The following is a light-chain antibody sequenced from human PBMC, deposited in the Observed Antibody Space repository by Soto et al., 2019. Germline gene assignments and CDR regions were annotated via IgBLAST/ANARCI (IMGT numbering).Light chain of an antibody. CDR1: QSVSIN. CDR2: DAS. J-gene: IGKJ2*01. V-gene: IGKV3-11*01. Sequence: EIVLTQSPATLSLSPGERATLSCRASQSVSINLAWYQHKPGQPPRLLIYDASTRATGIPARFSGSGSGTDFTLTISSLEPEDFAVYYCQQRSIRPLMYTFGQGTKLEIK. CDR3: QQRSIRPLMYT.